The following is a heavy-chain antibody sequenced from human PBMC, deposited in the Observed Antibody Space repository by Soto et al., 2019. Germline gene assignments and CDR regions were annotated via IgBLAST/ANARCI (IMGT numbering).Heavy chain of an antibody. J-gene: IGHJ4*02. CDR3: AXXXXXWXTVTYD. Sequence: EVQLLESGGGLVQPGGSLRLSCAASGFTFSSYAMSWVRQAPGKGLEWVSAISGSGGSTYYADSVKGQFTITRDNSKNTLYLQMNTMRAEDTAVYYCAXXXXXWXTVTYDWCQGTLVTVSS. D-gene: IGHD4-17*01. V-gene: IGHV3-23*01. CDR2: ISGSGGST. CDR1: GFTFSSYA.